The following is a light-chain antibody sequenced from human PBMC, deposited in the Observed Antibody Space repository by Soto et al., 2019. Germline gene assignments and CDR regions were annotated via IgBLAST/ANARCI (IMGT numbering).Light chain of an antibody. CDR3: TSSTSDSLYV. V-gene: IGLV2-14*01. CDR2: KVS. J-gene: IGLJ1*01. Sequence: QSVLTQPASVSGSPGQSITISCTGTSSDVGGNKYVSWYQQYPGKVPKLLINKVSNRPSGVSNRFSGSKSGNTASQTISGLLAEDEADYFCTSSTSDSLYVFGTGTKVTVL. CDR1: SSDVGGNKY.